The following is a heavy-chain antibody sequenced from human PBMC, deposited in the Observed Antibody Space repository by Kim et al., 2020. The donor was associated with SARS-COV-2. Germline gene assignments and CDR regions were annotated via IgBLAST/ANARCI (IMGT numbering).Heavy chain of an antibody. V-gene: IGHV4-34*01. CDR3: ARRRQGRDYFDY. CDR1: GGSFSGYY. CDR2: INHSGST. Sequence: SETLSLTCAVYGGSFSGYYWSWIRQPPGKGLEWIGEINHSGSTNYNPSLKSRVTISVDTSKNQFSLKLSSVTAADTAVYYCARRRQGRDYFDYWGQGTLVTVSS. J-gene: IGHJ4*02.